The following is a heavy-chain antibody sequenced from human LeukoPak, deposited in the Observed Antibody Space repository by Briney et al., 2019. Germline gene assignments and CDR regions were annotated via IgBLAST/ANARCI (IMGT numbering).Heavy chain of an antibody. J-gene: IGHJ4*02. CDR1: GVSISSSNSY. Sequence: SETLSLTCTVSGVSISSSNSYWGWIRQPPGKGLEWTGSIYYSGNTYYNASLKSQVSISIDTSKNQFSLRLTSVTAADTAVYYCARQTGSGLFILPGGQGTLVTVSS. CDR3: ARQTGSGLFILP. V-gene: IGHV4-39*01. D-gene: IGHD3/OR15-3a*01. CDR2: IYYSGNT.